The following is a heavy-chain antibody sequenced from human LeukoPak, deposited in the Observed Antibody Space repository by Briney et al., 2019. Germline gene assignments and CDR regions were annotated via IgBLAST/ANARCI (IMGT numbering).Heavy chain of an antibody. V-gene: IGHV3-48*01. CDR1: RFTFSTYN. J-gene: IGHJ3*02. Sequence: GGSLRLSCAASRFTFSTYNMNWVRQAPGKGLEWVSFITTSSSTIYYADAVKGRFTISRDNDKNSLYLQMNSLRAEDTAVYYCARDSGYPRAHGFDIWGQGTMVTVSS. CDR3: ARDSGYPRAHGFDI. CDR2: ITTSSSTI. D-gene: IGHD3-22*01.